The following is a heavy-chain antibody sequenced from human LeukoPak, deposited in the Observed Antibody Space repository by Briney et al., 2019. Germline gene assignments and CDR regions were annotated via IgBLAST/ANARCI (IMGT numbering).Heavy chain of an antibody. CDR3: AELGITMIGGV. CDR2: ISWSGGTL. V-gene: IGHV3-9*01. Sequence: GGSLRLSCVVSGFTFDDHSMHWVRQAPGKGLEWVSGISWSGGTLGYADSVKGRFTISRDNAKNSLYLQMNSLRAEDTAVYYCAELGITMIGGVWGKGTTVTISS. CDR1: GFTFDDHS. D-gene: IGHD3-10*02. J-gene: IGHJ6*04.